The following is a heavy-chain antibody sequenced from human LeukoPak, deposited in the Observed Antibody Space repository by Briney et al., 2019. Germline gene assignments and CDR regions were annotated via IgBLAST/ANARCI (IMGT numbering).Heavy chain of an antibody. CDR2: IWYDGSNT. CDR1: GFTFSGYG. CDR3: ASQGPEGTSGWY. J-gene: IGHJ4*02. D-gene: IGHD6-19*01. Sequence: PGRSLRLSCAASGFTFSGYGMHWVRQAPGKGLEWVAVIWYDGSNTYYADSVKGRFTISRDNSKDTLFLQLNSLRAEDTAVYYCASQGPEGTSGWYWGQGTLVTVSS. V-gene: IGHV3-33*01.